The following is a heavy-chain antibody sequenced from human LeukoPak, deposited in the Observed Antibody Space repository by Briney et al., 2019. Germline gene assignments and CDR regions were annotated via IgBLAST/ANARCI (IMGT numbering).Heavy chain of an antibody. J-gene: IGHJ3*02. CDR2: IYPGDSDT. CDR1: GYSFTTYW. D-gene: IGHD3-9*01. Sequence: GESLKIPCKDSGYSFTTYWIGWVRQMPGKGLEWMGIIYPGDSDTRYSPSFQGQVTISADKSISTAYLQWSSLKASDTAMYYCARLAYDTRGAFDIWGQGTMVTVSS. V-gene: IGHV5-51*01. CDR3: ARLAYDTRGAFDI.